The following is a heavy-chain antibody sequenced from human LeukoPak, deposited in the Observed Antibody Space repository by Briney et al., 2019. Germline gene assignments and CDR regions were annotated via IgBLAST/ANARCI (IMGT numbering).Heavy chain of an antibody. D-gene: IGHD6-19*01. J-gene: IGHJ4*02. CDR2: IKQDGSEK. CDR3: AREWAGPSFDY. Sequence: GRSLRLSCAASGFTFSSYWMSWVRQAPGKGLEWVANIKQDGSEKSYVDSVKGRFTISRDNTKNSLYLQMNSLRAEDTAVYFCAREWAGPSFDYWGQGTLVTVSS. CDR1: GFTFSSYW. V-gene: IGHV3-7*01.